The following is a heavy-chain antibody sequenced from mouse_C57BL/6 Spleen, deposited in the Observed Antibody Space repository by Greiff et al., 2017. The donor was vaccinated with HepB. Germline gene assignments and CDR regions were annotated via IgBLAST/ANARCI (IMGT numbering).Heavy chain of an antibody. CDR3: ARFDYGSSYENAMDY. V-gene: IGHV1-64*01. Sequence: QVQLQQPGAELVKPGASVKLSCKASGYTFTSYWMHWVKQRPGQGLEWIGMIHPNSGSTNYNEKFKSKATLTVDKSSSTAYMQLSSLTSEDSAVYYCARFDYGSSYENAMDYWGQGTSVTVSS. CDR1: GYTFTSYW. J-gene: IGHJ4*01. CDR2: IHPNSGST. D-gene: IGHD1-1*01.